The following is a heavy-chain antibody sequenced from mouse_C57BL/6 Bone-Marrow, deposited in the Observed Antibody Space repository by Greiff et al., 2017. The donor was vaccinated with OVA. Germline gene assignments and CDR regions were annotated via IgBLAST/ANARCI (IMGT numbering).Heavy chain of an antibody. V-gene: IGHV1-76*01. D-gene: IGHD2-3*01. Sequence: QVQLKESGAELVRPGASVKLSCKASGYTFTDYYINWVKQRPGQGLEWIARIYPGSGNTYYNEKFKGKATLTAEKSSSTAYMQLSSLTSEDSAVYFCARSGIYDGYDPYYFDDWGQGTTLTVSS. CDR1: GYTFTDYY. J-gene: IGHJ2*01. CDR2: IYPGSGNT. CDR3: ARSGIYDGYDPYYFDD.